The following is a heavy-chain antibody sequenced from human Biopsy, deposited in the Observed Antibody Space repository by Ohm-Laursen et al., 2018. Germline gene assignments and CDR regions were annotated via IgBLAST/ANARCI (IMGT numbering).Heavy chain of an antibody. J-gene: IGHJ6*02. CDR2: IYYSGST. CDR1: GGSISSDY. Sequence: GTLSLTCTVSGGSISSDYWSWIRQTPGKGLEWIGYIYYSGSTNYNPSLKGRVTISVDTSKNQFSLRLNSVTAADTAVYYCARATNSTGWPYYYFYGMDVWGQGITVTVSS. V-gene: IGHV4-59*01. CDR3: ARATNSTGWPYYYFYGMDV. D-gene: IGHD2/OR15-2a*01.